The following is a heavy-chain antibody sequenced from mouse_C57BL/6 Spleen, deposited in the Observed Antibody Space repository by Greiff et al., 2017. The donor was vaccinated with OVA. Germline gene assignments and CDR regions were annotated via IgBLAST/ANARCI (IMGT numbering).Heavy chain of an antibody. Sequence: QVQLKQPGAELVMPGASVKLSCKASGYTFTSYWMHWVKQRPGQGLEWIGEIDPSDSYTNYNQKFKGKSTLTVDKSSSTAYMQLSSLTSEDSAVYYCARSGYYGDFDVWGTGTTVTVSS. CDR3: ARSGYYGDFDV. CDR1: GYTFTSYW. V-gene: IGHV1-69*01. CDR2: IDPSDSYT. J-gene: IGHJ1*03. D-gene: IGHD3-2*02.